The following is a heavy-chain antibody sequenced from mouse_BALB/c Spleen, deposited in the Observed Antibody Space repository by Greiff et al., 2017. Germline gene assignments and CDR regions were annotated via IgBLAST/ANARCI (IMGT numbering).Heavy chain of an antibody. V-gene: IGHV10-1*02. D-gene: IGHD1-2*01. J-gene: IGHJ1*01. CDR2: IRSKSNNYAT. CDR3: VRLRLGDWYFDV. CDR1: GFTFNTYA. Sequence: DAGGGLVQPKGSLKLSCAASGFTFNTYAMNWVRQAPGKGLEWVARIRSKSNNYATYYADSVKDRFTISRDDSQSMLYLQMNNLKTEDTAMYYCVRLRLGDWYFDVWGAGTTVTVSS.